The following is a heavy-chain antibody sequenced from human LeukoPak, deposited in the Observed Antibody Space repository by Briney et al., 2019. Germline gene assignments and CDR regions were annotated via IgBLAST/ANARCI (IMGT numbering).Heavy chain of an antibody. Sequence: ASVKVSCKASGYTFVSYGISWVRQAPGQGLEWMGWIGADNANTNYAQKLQGRVTMTTDTSTNTAYMELRGLTSDDTAVYFCARSGRTVTTHFDYWGQGTLVTVSS. J-gene: IGHJ4*02. CDR3: ARSGRTVTTHFDY. CDR2: IGADNANT. D-gene: IGHD4-17*01. CDR1: GYTFVSYG. V-gene: IGHV1-18*01.